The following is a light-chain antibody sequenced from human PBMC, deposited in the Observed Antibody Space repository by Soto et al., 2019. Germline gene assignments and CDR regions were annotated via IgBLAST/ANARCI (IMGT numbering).Light chain of an antibody. V-gene: IGKV1-39*01. CDR3: QQYNSWPPPLT. CDR2: AAS. Sequence: DIQMTQSPSSLSASVGDRVTITCRASQSISSYLNWYQQKPGKAPKLLIYAASSLQSGVPSRFSGSGSGTDFTLTISSLQPEDFATYCCQQYNSWPPPLTFGGGTKVEIK. CDR1: QSISSY. J-gene: IGKJ4*01.